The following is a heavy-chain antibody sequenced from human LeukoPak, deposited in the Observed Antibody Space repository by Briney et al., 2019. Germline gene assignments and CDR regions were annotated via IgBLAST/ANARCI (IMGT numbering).Heavy chain of an antibody. CDR3: ARGADSSGYYSIFYFDY. D-gene: IGHD3-22*01. Sequence: SETLSLTCTVSGGSISSYYWNWIRQPPGKGLKWIGYIYYSGSTNYNPSLKSRVTISVDTSKNQFSLKLSSVTAADTAVYYCARGADSSGYYSIFYFDYWGQGALVTVSS. CDR1: GGSISSYY. J-gene: IGHJ4*02. V-gene: IGHV4-59*01. CDR2: IYYSGST.